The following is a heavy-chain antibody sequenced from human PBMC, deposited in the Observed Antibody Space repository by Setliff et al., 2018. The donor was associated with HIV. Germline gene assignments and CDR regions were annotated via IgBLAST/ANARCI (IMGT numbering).Heavy chain of an antibody. V-gene: IGHV4-34*01. Sequence: PSETLSLTCAVYGESLSDYYWSWIRQPPGKGLEWIGEINHNKSSDYNPPLKSRVTMSVDTSKNQFSLKVKSVTAADTAVYYCARQEKSSSWSPNDYWGQGTLVTVSS. J-gene: IGHJ4*02. CDR1: GESLSDYY. CDR2: INHNKSS. D-gene: IGHD2-2*01. CDR3: ARQEKSSSWSPNDY.